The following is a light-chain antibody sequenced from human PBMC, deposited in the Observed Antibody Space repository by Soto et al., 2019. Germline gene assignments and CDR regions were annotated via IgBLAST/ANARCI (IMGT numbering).Light chain of an antibody. V-gene: IGKV3-15*01. Sequence: EIVMTQSPATLSVSPGERATLSCRASQSVSNNLAWYQKKPGQAPRLLIYGASTMATGIPARFSGSASGTDSILTIRRLQSEDFADYYCQQYNNWWTFGQGTRVEIK. CDR1: QSVSNN. CDR3: QQYNNWWT. J-gene: IGKJ1*01. CDR2: GAS.